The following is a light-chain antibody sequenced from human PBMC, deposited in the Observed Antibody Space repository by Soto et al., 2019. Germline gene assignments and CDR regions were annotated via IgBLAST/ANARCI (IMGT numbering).Light chain of an antibody. J-gene: IGKJ5*01. Sequence: DIVMTQSPLSLPVTPGEPASMSCRSSQSLLHSSGNNYLDWYVQKPGQSPQLLIYWGSYRASGVPDRIRGSGSGTDFTLKISRVEAEDVGIYYCLQGQQTPTTFGQGTRLAIK. CDR3: LQGQQTPTT. CDR2: WGS. CDR1: QSLLHSSGNNY. V-gene: IGKV2-28*01.